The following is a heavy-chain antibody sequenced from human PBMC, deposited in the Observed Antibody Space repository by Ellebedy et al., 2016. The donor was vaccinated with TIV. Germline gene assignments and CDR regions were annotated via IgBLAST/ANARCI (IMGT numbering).Heavy chain of an antibody. V-gene: IGHV3-15*01. Sequence: PGESLRLSCAVSGLTFSNAGMSWVRQAPGKGREWVGRIKSKTDDDTTEYAAPVKGRFTISRYDSKNKVYLQMSSLQTEDIAEYYCPTNPQWGFWGQGALVTVSS. J-gene: IGHJ4*02. CDR3: PTNPQWGF. D-gene: IGHD6-19*01. CDR2: IKSKTDDDTT. CDR1: GLTFSNAG.